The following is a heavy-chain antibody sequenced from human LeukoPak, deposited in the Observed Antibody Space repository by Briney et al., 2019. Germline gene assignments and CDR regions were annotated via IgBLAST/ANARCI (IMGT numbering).Heavy chain of an antibody. V-gene: IGHV1-2*02. D-gene: IGHD1-26*01. J-gene: IGHJ5*02. CDR1: GYTSTGYY. CDR2: INPNSGGT. Sequence: ASVKVSCKASGYTSTGYYMHWVRQAPGQGLEWMGWINPNSGGTNYAQKFQGRVTMTRDTSISTAYMELSRLRSDDTAVYYCARDRGWELPSGWFDPWGQGTLVTVSS. CDR3: ARDRGWELPSGWFDP.